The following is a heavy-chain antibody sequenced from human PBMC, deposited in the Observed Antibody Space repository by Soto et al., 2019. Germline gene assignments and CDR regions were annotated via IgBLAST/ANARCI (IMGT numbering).Heavy chain of an antibody. CDR2: IIPIFGTA. D-gene: IGHD6-6*01. V-gene: IGHV1-69*13. J-gene: IGHJ6*02. CDR3: ARDQYSSSANPNYYYYGMDV. Sequence: AVKFSCKASGGTFSSYAISWVRQAPGQGLEWMGGIIPIFGTANYAQKFQGRVTITADESTSTAYMELSSLRSEDTAVYYCARDQYSSSANPNYYYYGMDVWGQGTTVTVSS. CDR1: GGTFSSYA.